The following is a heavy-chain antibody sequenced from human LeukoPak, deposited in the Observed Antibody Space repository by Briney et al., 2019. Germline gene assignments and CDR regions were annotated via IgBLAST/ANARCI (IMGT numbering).Heavy chain of an antibody. CDR1: GGSISSSSLY. J-gene: IGHJ3*02. D-gene: IGHD2-2*01. V-gene: IGHV4-39*02. CDR2: VYYSGST. Sequence: SETLSLTCTVSGGSISSSSLYWDWIRQPPGKGLEWIGTVYYSGSTYYNPSLKSRVTLSVDTSKNHFSLRVSSVTAADTALYYCARNASSLGAGAFDIWGQGTMVTVSS. CDR3: ARNASSLGAGAFDI.